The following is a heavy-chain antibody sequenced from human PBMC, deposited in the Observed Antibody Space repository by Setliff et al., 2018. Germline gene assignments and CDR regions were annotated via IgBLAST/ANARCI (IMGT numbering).Heavy chain of an antibody. V-gene: IGHV4-38-2*01. CDR1: GASINSGHY. CDR2: AHQSGTT. J-gene: IGHJ4*02. CDR3: ARQPTGTYQWTFDS. Sequence: LSLTCAVSGASINSGHYWGWIRQAPGKGLEWIGTAHQSGTTFYNPSLKGRVTMSVDTSKSQFSLKLNSVTATDTAVYYCARQPTGTYQWTFDSWGQGTLVTVSS. D-gene: IGHD1-26*01.